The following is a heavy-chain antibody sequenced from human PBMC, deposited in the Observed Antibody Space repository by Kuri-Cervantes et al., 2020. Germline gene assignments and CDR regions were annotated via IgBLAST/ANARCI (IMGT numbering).Heavy chain of an antibody. J-gene: IGHJ4*02. CDR1: GFTFSSYG. Sequence: LSLTCAASGFTFSSYGMHWVRQAPGKGLEWVAVISYDGSNKYYADSVKGRFTISRDNSKNTLYLQMNSLRAKDTAVYYCASEGVGTRAPRFDYWGQGTLVTVSS. CDR2: ISYDGSNK. D-gene: IGHD1-26*01. CDR3: ASEGVGTRAPRFDY. V-gene: IGHV3-30*03.